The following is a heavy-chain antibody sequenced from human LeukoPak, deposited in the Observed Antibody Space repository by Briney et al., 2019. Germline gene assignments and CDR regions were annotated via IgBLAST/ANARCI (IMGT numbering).Heavy chain of an antibody. CDR3: ARESYSSGYYYDY. CDR1: GFTFGNHR. D-gene: IGHD3-22*01. J-gene: IGHJ4*02. V-gene: IGHV3-48*03. Sequence: GGSLRLSCVASGFTFGNHRMSWVRQAPGKGLEWVAYISTSDRTTYYADSVKGRITISRDNAKNSLYLQMSSLRAEDTAVYYCARESYSSGYYYDYWGQGTLVNVSS. CDR2: ISTSDRTT.